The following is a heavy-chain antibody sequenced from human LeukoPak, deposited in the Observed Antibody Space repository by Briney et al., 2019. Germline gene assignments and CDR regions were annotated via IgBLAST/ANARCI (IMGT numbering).Heavy chain of an antibody. J-gene: IGHJ6*03. CDR1: GGTFNTYA. Sequence: VASVTVSCKASGGTFNTYAITWVRQAPGQGLEWLGGIVPMFDTTNYGQKFQGRLTITADPSTSTAYMELSSLRSEDTAVYYCASGPFLTFDHTPEGYYHYYMDVWGPGTTVTTSS. CDR2: IVPMFDTT. CDR3: ASGPFLTFDHTPEGYYHYYMDV. D-gene: IGHD1-14*01. V-gene: IGHV1-69*13.